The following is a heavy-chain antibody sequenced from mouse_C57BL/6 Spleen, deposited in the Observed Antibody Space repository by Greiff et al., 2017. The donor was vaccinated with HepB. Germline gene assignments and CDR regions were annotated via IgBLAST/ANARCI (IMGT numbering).Heavy chain of an antibody. J-gene: IGHJ1*03. D-gene: IGHD2-3*01. CDR3: ARDHGYYPHWYFDV. Sequence: EVQRVESGGGLVKPGGSLKLSCAASGFTFSSYAMSWVRQTPEKRLEWVATISDGGSYTYYPDNVKGRFTISRDNAKNNLYLQMSHLKSEDTAMYYCARDHGYYPHWYFDVWGTGTTVTVSS. CDR2: ISDGGSYT. V-gene: IGHV5-4*01. CDR1: GFTFSSYA.